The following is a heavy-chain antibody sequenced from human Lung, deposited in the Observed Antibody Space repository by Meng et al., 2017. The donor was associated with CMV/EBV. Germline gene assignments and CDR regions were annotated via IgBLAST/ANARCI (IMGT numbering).Heavy chain of an antibody. Sequence: GGSLRLXXAASGFTFSSYSVNWVRQAPGKGLEWVSSISSNSKYIFYADAVKGRFTISRDNAKNALHLQMNNLRDEDTALYYCARVYCSRGSCSVDYWGQGTLVTVSS. D-gene: IGHD2-15*01. CDR3: ARVYCSRGSCSVDY. J-gene: IGHJ4*02. CDR1: GFTFSSYS. V-gene: IGHV3-21*01. CDR2: ISSNSKYI.